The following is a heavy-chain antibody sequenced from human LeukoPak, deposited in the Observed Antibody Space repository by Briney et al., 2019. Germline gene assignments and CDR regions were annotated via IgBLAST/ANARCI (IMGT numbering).Heavy chain of an antibody. V-gene: IGHV1-8*01. CDR3: AREGGRDGYNFIDY. CDR2: KNPNSGNT. CDR1: GYTFTSYD. D-gene: IGHD5-24*01. J-gene: IGHJ4*02. Sequence: ASVKVSCKASGYTFTSYDINWVRQATGQGLEWMGWKNPNSGNTGYAQKFQGRVTMTRNTSISTAYMELSSLRSEDTAVYYCAREGGRDGYNFIDYWGQGTLVTVSS.